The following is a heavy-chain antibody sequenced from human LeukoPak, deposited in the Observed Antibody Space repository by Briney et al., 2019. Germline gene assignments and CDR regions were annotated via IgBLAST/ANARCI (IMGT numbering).Heavy chain of an antibody. CDR3: ALYCSGGSCYSIGGAFDI. J-gene: IGHJ3*02. Sequence: RGSLRLSCAASGFTFSRYAMSWVRQAPGEGLEWVSAISGSGDRTYYVDSVKSRLTISRDNSKNTLYLQMHSMRAEDTAVYNCALYCSGGSCYSIGGAFDIWGQGKMVTVSS. CDR1: GFTFSRYA. V-gene: IGHV3-23*01. CDR2: ISGSGDRT. D-gene: IGHD2-15*01.